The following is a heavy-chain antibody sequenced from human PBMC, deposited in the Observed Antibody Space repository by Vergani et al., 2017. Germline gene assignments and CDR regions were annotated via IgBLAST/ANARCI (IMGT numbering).Heavy chain of an antibody. J-gene: IGHJ6*02. CDR3: ARDSVRWSAYYYYYGMDV. Sequence: EVQLVESGGGLVQPGGSLRLSCAASGFTFSSYWMSWVRQAPGKGREWVANIKQDGSGKYYVDSVKGRFTISRDNAKNSLYLQMNSLRAEDTAVYYCARDSVRWSAYYYYYGMDVWGQGTTVTVSS. D-gene: IGHD4-23*01. CDR1: GFTFSSYW. CDR2: IKQDGSGK. V-gene: IGHV3-7*04.